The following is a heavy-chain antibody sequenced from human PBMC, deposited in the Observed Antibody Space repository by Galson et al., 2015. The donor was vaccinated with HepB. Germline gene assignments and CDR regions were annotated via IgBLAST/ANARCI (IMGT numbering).Heavy chain of an antibody. CDR3: ARGGCRGSSCYYDY. CDR1: GYTFSSYD. V-gene: IGHV1-8*01. CDR2: MNPYNGDT. D-gene: IGHD2-2*01. Sequence: SVKVSCKASGYTFSSYDVNWVRQAPGQGLEWLGWMNPYNGDTRYTQTIQGRVTMTSDTSTSTVYMDLSSLRSDDTAVYYCARGGCRGSSCYYDYWGQGIMVTVSS. J-gene: IGHJ4*02.